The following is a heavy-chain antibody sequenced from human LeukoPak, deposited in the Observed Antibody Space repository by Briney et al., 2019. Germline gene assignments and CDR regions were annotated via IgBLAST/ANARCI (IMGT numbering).Heavy chain of an antibody. CDR3: ARARHDSSGYYVNWFDP. D-gene: IGHD3-22*01. CDR1: GGSISSYY. Sequence: SETLSLTCTVSGGSISSYYWSWIRQPPGKGLEWIGYIYYSGRTKYNPSLKSRVTISVDTSKNQLSLKLSSVTAADTAVYYCARARHDSSGYYVNWFDPWGQGTLVTVSS. J-gene: IGHJ5*02. CDR2: IYYSGRT. V-gene: IGHV4-59*08.